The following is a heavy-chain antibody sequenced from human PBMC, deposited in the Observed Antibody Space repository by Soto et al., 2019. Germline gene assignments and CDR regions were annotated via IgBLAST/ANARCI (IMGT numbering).Heavy chain of an antibody. CDR3: AREIAARQNWFDP. J-gene: IGHJ5*02. Sequence: EVQLVESGGGSVQPGGSLRLSCAASGFTFSSYEMNWVRQAPGKGLEWVSYISSSGSTIYYADSVKGRFTISRDNAKNSLYLQMNSLRAEDTAVYYCAREIAARQNWFDPWGQGTLVTVSS. CDR1: GFTFSSYE. D-gene: IGHD6-6*01. CDR2: ISSSGSTI. V-gene: IGHV3-48*03.